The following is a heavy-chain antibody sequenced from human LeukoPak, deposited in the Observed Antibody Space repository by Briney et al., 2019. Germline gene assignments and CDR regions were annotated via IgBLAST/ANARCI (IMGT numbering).Heavy chain of an antibody. V-gene: IGHV4-34*01. D-gene: IGHD2-2*01. Sequence: SETLSLTCAVYGGSFSGYYWSWIRQPPGKGLEWIGEINHSGSTNYNPSLKSRDTISVDTSKYQFSLKLSAVTDADTAVYYCARGRDAVPAASSPDCGMVVWGQGTTVTVSS. CDR1: GGSFSGYY. CDR2: INHSGST. J-gene: IGHJ6*02. CDR3: ARGRDAVPAASSPDCGMVV.